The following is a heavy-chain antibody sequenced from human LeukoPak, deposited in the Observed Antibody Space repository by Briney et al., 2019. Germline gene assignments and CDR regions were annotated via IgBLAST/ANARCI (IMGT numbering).Heavy chain of an antibody. J-gene: IGHJ4*02. CDR1: GFTFSSYW. Sequence: GGSLRLSCAASGFTFSSYWMSWVRQAPGKGLEWVANIKQDGSEKYYVDSVKGRFTISRDNAKNSLYLQMNSLRAEGTAVYYCARDFGSGYDILTGYYGEADYWGQGTLVTVSS. V-gene: IGHV3-7*01. CDR2: IKQDGSEK. D-gene: IGHD3-9*01. CDR3: ARDFGSGYDILTGYYGEADY.